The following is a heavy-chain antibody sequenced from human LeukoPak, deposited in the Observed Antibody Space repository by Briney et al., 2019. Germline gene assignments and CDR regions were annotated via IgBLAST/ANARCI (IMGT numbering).Heavy chain of an antibody. CDR2: ISGSGETT. Sequence: GGSLRLSCAASGIHFSTSGMSWVRQAPGKGLEWVSGISGSGETTYYADSVKGRFTISRDNSNSTLFLHMSSLKDEDTAIYYCAKGLDWFDPWGQGTLVTVSS. D-gene: IGHD3/OR15-3a*01. V-gene: IGHV3-23*01. J-gene: IGHJ5*02. CDR3: AKGLDWFDP. CDR1: GIHFSTSG.